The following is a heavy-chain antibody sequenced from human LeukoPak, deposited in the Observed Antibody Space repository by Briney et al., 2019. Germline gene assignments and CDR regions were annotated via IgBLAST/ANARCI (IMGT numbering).Heavy chain of an antibody. CDR2: IYYSGST. CDR1: GFTFSGYA. CDR3: ARLSRIAAPDY. J-gene: IGHJ4*02. D-gene: IGHD6-13*01. Sequence: GSLRLSCAASGFTFSGYAMSWVRQAPGKGLEWIGYIYYSGSTNYNPSLKSRVTISVDTSKNQFSLKLTSVTAADTAVYYCARLSRIAAPDYWGQGTLVTVSS. V-gene: IGHV4-59*08.